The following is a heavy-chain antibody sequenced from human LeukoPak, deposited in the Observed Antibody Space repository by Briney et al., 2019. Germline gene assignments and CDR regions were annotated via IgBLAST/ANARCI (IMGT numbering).Heavy chain of an antibody. J-gene: IGHJ4*02. D-gene: IGHD3-3*01. CDR1: GFTVSSNY. CDR3: ARGPASSPLPRFLEWLSPFDY. Sequence: QLGGSLRLSCAASGFTVSSNYMSWVRQAPGKGLEWVSVIYSGGSTYYADSVKGRFTISRDNSKNTLHLQMNSLRAEDTAVYYCARGPASSPLPRFLEWLSPFDYWGQGTLVTVSS. V-gene: IGHV3-66*01. CDR2: IYSGGST.